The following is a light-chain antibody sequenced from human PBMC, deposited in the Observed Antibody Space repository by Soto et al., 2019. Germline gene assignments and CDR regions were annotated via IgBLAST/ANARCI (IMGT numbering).Light chain of an antibody. J-gene: IGLJ1*01. CDR1: RSDVGSYNL. Sequence: QSALTQPASVSGSPGQSITISCTGTRSDVGSYNLVSWYQQHPGKAPKLMIYEGSKRPSGVSNRFAGSKSGNTASLTISGLQAEDEAEYYGCSYAGSSTEVLGTGTKLTVL. V-gene: IGLV2-23*01. CDR3: CSYAGSSTEV. CDR2: EGS.